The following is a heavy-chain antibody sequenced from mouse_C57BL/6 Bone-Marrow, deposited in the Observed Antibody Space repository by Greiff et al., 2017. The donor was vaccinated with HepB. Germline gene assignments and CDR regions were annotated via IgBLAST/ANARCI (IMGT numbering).Heavy chain of an antibody. CDR3: ARWGYYGSRTYWYFDV. Sequence: QVQLQQFGAELVRPGTSVKVSCKASGYAFTNYLIEWVKQRPGQGLEWIGVINPGSGGTNYNEKFKGKATLTADKSSSTAYMQLSSLTSEDSAVYFCARWGYYGSRTYWYFDVWGTGTTVTVSS. V-gene: IGHV1-54*01. CDR1: GYAFTNYL. J-gene: IGHJ1*03. D-gene: IGHD1-1*01. CDR2: INPGSGGT.